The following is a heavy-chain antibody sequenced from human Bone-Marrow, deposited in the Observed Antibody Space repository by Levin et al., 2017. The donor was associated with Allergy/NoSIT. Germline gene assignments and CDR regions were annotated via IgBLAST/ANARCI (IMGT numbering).Heavy chain of an antibody. Sequence: SGESLKISCAASGFTFSDHYMDWVRQAPGKGLEWVGRIRNKANSYTTEYAASVKGRFAISRDDSERSLYLQMNSLNADDTAVYYCARTGPYGPFDPWGQGTLVTVSS. V-gene: IGHV3-72*01. J-gene: IGHJ5*02. CDR3: ARTGPYGPFDP. D-gene: IGHD4-17*01. CDR1: GFTFSDHY. CDR2: IRNKANSYTT.